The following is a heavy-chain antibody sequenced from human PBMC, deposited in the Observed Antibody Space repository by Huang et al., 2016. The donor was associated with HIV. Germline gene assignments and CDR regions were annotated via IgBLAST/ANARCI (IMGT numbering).Heavy chain of an antibody. V-gene: IGHV3-30*02. CDR3: AKDLTYTFGRHFDY. CDR1: GFTFGSFG. J-gene: IGHJ4*02. Sequence: QVQLVESGGGVVQPGGSLRLSCTASGFTFGSFGMHWVRQAPWKGVEWVAFIRYDGNNYYYADSGRGRFTISSDNSKDTLYLQMNRLRPDDSAVYYCAKDLTYTFGRHFDYWGRGTLVTVSS. CDR2: IRYDGNNY. D-gene: IGHD3-3*01.